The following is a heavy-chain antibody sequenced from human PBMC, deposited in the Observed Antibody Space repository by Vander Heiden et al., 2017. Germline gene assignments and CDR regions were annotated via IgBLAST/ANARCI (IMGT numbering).Heavy chain of an antibody. D-gene: IGHD6-6*01. V-gene: IGHV1-8*01. Sequence: GNTGYAQKFQGRVTMTRNTSISTAYMELSSLRSEDTAVYYCARGRRIAARQDWFDPWGQGTLVTVSS. CDR3: ARGRRIAARQDWFDP. CDR2: GNT. J-gene: IGHJ5*02.